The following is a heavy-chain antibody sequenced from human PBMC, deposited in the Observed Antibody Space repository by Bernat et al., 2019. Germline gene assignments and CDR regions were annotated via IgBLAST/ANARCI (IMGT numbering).Heavy chain of an antibody. CDR1: GFTFSGSA. J-gene: IGHJ4*02. CDR3: TSAAAGYY. V-gene: IGHV3-73*01. CDR2: IRSKDKSYAT. Sequence: EVQLVESGGGLVQPGGSLKLSCAASGFTFSGSASHWVRQASGKGLGWVGRIRSKDKSYATAYAASVKGRFTICRDDSKNTAYLQMNSLKTEDTAVYYCTSAAAGYYWGEGNLVTVSS. D-gene: IGHD6-13*01.